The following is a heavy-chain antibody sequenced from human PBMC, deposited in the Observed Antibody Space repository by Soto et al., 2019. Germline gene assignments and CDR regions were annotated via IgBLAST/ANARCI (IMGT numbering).Heavy chain of an antibody. CDR2: INAGNGNT. V-gene: IGHV1-3*05. J-gene: IGHJ5*02. CDR3: ARGGGWYVWFDP. D-gene: IGHD6-19*01. Sequence: QVQLVQSGAEEKKPGASEKVSCKASGYTFTSYAMHWVRQAPGQRLEWMGWINAGNGNTKYSQKFQGRVTITRDTSASTAYMELSSLRSEDTAVYYCARGGGWYVWFDPWGQGTVVTVSS. CDR1: GYTFTSYA.